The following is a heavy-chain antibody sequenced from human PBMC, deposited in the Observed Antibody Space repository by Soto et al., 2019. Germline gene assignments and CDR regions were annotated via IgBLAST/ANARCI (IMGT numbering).Heavy chain of an antibody. J-gene: IGHJ6*03. CDR3: ARGSYDFWSGYRYYYYYMDV. CDR1: GGNISNYD. V-gene: IGHV4-59*01. CDR2: IYYSGST. D-gene: IGHD3-3*01. Sequence: THRLSYTVAGGNISNYDGSWIRQPPGKGLEWIGYIYYSGSTNYNPSLKSRVTISVDTSKNQFSLKLSSVTAADTAVYYCARGSYDFWSGYRYYYYYMDVWGKGTTVTVS.